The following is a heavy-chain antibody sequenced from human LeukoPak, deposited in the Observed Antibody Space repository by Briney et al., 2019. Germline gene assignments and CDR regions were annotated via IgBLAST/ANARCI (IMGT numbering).Heavy chain of an antibody. J-gene: IGHJ5*02. D-gene: IGHD4-17*01. CDR3: ARDGGGYYGDNWFDP. CDR1: GGSISSSSYY. V-gene: IGHV4-39*07. Sequence: SETLSLTCTVSGGSISSSSYYWGWIRQPPGKGLEWIGSIYYSGSTYYNPSLKSRVTISVDTSKNQFSLKLSSVTAADTAVYYCARDGGGYYGDNWFDPWGQGTLVTVSS. CDR2: IYYSGST.